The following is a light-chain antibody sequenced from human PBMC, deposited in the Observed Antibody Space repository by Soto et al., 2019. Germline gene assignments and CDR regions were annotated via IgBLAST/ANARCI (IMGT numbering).Light chain of an antibody. Sequence: EIVLTQSPGTLSLSPGERATLSCRASQSVDNYLAWYRQKPGQAPRVLIYGASRRATGIPDRFSGSGSGAEFTLTISRLEREDFAVYFCHFDGSPYVFGQGTKLEIK. CDR3: HFDGSPYV. J-gene: IGKJ2*01. V-gene: IGKV3-20*01. CDR1: QSVDNY. CDR2: GAS.